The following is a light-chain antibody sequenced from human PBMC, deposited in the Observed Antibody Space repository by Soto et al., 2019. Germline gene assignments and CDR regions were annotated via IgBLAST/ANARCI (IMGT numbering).Light chain of an antibody. CDR1: SSDVGLYNY. J-gene: IGLJ1*01. Sequence: QSVLNQPASVSGSPGQSITIFCTGTSSDVGLYNYVSWYQQHPGKAPKLMIYDVSKRPSGLSNRFSGSKSGNTASLTISGLQAEDEADYYCSSYTSSSTYAVGTGTQVTVL. V-gene: IGLV2-14*03. CDR3: SSYTSSSTYA. CDR2: DVS.